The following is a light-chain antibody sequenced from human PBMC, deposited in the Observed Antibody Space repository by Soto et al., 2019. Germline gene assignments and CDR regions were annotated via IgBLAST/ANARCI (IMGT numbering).Light chain of an antibody. J-gene: IGLJ2*01. CDR1: KLGNKY. CDR3: QAWDNSIVV. CDR2: QDT. Sequence: SYELTQPPSVSVSPGQTASITCSGDKLGNKYASWYQQKPGQSPVLVMFQDTKRPSGIPERFSGSNSGNTATLTISGTQAMDEADYYCQAWDNSIVVFGGGTQLTVL. V-gene: IGLV3-1*01.